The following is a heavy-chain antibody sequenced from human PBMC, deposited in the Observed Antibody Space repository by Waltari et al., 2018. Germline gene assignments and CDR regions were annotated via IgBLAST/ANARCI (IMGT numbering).Heavy chain of an antibody. J-gene: IGHJ4*02. Sequence: QVQLQESGPGLVKPSETLSLTCAVSGYSIRSGYYWGWIRQPPGKGLEWIGSIYHSGSTYYNPSLKSRVTISVDTSKNQFSLKLSSVTAADTAVYYCARHRGDRGGYWGQGTLVTVSS. CDR1: GYSIRSGYY. CDR2: IYHSGST. D-gene: IGHD3-10*01. V-gene: IGHV4-38-2*01. CDR3: ARHRGDRGGY.